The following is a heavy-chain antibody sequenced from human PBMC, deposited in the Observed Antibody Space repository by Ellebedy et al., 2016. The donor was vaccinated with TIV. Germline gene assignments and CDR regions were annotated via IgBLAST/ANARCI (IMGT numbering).Heavy chain of an antibody. CDR1: GYTFTSYG. CDR2: MNPNSGNT. D-gene: IGHD2-2*01. V-gene: IGHV1-8*03. CDR3: SRGSHFWYYQLLSVWFDP. Sequence: AASVKVSCKASGYTFTSYGISWVRQATGQGLEWMGWMNPNSGNTGYAQKFQGRVTITRNTSISTAYMELSSLRSEDTAVYYWSRGSHFWYYQLLSVWFDPWGQGTLVTVSS. J-gene: IGHJ5*02.